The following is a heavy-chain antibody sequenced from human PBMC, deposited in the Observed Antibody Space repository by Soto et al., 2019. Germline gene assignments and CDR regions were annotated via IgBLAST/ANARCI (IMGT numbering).Heavy chain of an antibody. CDR1: GYSFTSYW. CDR2: IYPGDSDT. Sequence: PGESLKISCKGSGYSFTSYWIGWVRQMPGKGLEWMGIIYPGDSDTRYSPSFQGQVTISADKSISTAYLQWSSLKASDTAMYYCASRGWGGGYGGNSAAFDIWGQGTMVTVSS. D-gene: IGHD4-17*01. V-gene: IGHV5-51*01. CDR3: ASRGWGGGYGGNSAAFDI. J-gene: IGHJ3*02.